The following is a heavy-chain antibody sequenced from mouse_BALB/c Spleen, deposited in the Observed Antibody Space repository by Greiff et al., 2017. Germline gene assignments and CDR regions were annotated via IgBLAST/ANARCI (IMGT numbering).Heavy chain of an antibody. Sequence: EVQVVESGGGLVQPGGSRKLSCAASGFTFSSFGMHWVRQAPEKGLEWVATISSGGGNTYYPDSVKGRFTISRDNAKNNLYLQMSSLRSEDTALYYCAKEGSSSYYYAMDYWGQGTSVTVSS. CDR1: GFTFSSFG. CDR3: AKEGSSSYYYAMDY. CDR2: ISSGGGNT. V-gene: IGHV5-9*03. D-gene: IGHD1-1*01. J-gene: IGHJ4*01.